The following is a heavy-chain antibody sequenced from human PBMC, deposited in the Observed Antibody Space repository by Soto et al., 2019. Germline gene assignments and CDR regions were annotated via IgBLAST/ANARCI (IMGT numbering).Heavy chain of an antibody. CDR1: GFTFSNYA. Sequence: GGSLRVSCAASGFTFSNYAMSWVRQAPGKGLEWVLAISGSGGSPYYADSVKGRFTISRDNSKNTLYRQMNSLRAEDTAVYYCAKPLDSHGIAAAVPVCEYWGRGPMVAVSS. J-gene: IGHJ4*02. V-gene: IGHV3-23*01. CDR3: AKPLDSHGIAAAVPVCEY. CDR2: ISGSGGSP. D-gene: IGHD6-13*01.